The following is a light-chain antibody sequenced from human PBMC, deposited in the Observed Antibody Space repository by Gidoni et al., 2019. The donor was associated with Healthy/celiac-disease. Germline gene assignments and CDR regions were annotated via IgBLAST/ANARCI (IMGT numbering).Light chain of an antibody. CDR3: QQYNSYLWT. V-gene: IGKV1-5*03. CDR2: KAS. Sequence: IQMTPSPSTLSASLGDRVHITCRASQSISSWLAWYQQKPGKAPKLLIYKASSLESGVPSRFSGSGSGTEFTLTISSLQPDDFATYYCQQYNSYLWTFGQGTKAEIK. J-gene: IGKJ1*01. CDR1: QSISSW.